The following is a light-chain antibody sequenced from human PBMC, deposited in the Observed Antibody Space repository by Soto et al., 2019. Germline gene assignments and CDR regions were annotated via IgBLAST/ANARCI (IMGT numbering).Light chain of an antibody. V-gene: IGLV2-14*01. CDR3: SSYTSSNNVV. Sequence: QSVLTQPASVSGSPGQSITISCTGTSSDVGGYNYVSWYQQHPGKVPKLMIYDVSNRPSGVSNRFSGSKSGNTASLTISGLQAEDEADYYCSSYTSSNNVVFGGGTQLTVL. CDR2: DVS. J-gene: IGLJ2*01. CDR1: SSDVGGYNY.